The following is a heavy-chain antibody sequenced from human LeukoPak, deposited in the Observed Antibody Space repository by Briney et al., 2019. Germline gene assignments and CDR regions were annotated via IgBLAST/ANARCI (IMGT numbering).Heavy chain of an antibody. V-gene: IGHV5-51*01. CDR1: GYSLTSYW. CDR2: IYPGDSDT. J-gene: IGHJ4*02. D-gene: IGHD3-22*01. CDR3: ARLPSYNYYDSGGYLDY. Sequence: RGESLKISCKGSGYSLTSYWIGWVRQMPEKGLEWMGIIYPGDSDTRYSPSFQGQVTISADKSISTAYLQWSSLKASDTAMYYCARLPSYNYYDSGGYLDYWGQGTLVTVSS.